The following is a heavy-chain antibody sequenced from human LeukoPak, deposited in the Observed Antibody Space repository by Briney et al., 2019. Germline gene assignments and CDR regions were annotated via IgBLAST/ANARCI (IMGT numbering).Heavy chain of an antibody. CDR1: GFTVSSNY. J-gene: IGHJ3*02. CDR2: ISSSGSTI. D-gene: IGHD1-26*01. CDR3: ARRSGSPPDVFDI. Sequence: GGSLKLSCAASGFTVSSNYMNWVRQAPGKGLEWVSYISSSGSTIYYADSVKGRFTISRDNAKNSLYLQMNSLRAEDTAVYYCARRSGSPPDVFDIWGQGTMVTVSS. V-gene: IGHV3-11*04.